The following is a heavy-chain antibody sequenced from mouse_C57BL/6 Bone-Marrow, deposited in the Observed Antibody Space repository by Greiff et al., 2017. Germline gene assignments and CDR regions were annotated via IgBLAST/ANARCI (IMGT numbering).Heavy chain of an antibody. Sequence: VKLQESGAELVRPGASVTLSCKASGYTFTDYEMHWVKQTPVHGLGWIGAIDPETGGTAYNQKFKGKAILTADKSSSTAYMELRSLTSEDSAVYYCTRPGSRFYYFDYGGQGTTLTVSS. CDR2: IDPETGGT. CDR3: TRPGSRFYYFDY. V-gene: IGHV1-15*01. CDR1: GYTFTDYE. D-gene: IGHD1-1*01. J-gene: IGHJ2*01.